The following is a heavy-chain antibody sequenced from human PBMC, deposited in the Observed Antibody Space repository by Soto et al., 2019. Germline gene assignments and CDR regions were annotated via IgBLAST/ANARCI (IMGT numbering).Heavy chain of an antibody. CDR3: AQSSSIEDYYGSGSYDYYMDV. V-gene: IGHV4-59*01. J-gene: IGHJ6*03. CDR1: GGSISSYY. D-gene: IGHD3-10*01. CDR2: IYYSGST. Sequence: SETLSLTCTVSGGSISSYYWSWIRQPPGKGLEWIGYIYYSGSTNYNPSLKSRVTISVDTSKNQFSLKLSSVTAADTAVYYCAQSSSIEDYYGSGSYDYYMDVWGKGTTVTVSS.